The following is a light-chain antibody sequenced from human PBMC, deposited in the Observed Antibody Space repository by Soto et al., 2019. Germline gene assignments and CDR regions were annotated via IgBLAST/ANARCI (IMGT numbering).Light chain of an antibody. CDR2: GAS. Sequence: DVLGTQSQSSLSAPVGDRVTITCRASQIIVTDFSWYQQRPGKAPTLLIYGASTLQRGVPYRFSGSGSGTDFTLTINSLQPEDSATYYCQQTYSTPITFGRGTRLQIK. V-gene: IGKV1-39*01. J-gene: IGKJ5*01. CDR1: QIIVTD. CDR3: QQTYSTPIT.